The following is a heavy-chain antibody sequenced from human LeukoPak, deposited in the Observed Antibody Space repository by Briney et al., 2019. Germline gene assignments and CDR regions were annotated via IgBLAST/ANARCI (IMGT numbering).Heavy chain of an antibody. Sequence: GGSLRLSCAASGFTFNIFAMIWVRQPPGKGLEWVSSIFPSGGEIHYADSVRGRFTISRDNSKSTLSLQMNSLRAEDTAIYYCATYRQVLLPFESWGQGTLVTVSS. J-gene: IGHJ4*02. CDR1: GFTFNIFA. V-gene: IGHV3-23*01. D-gene: IGHD2-8*02. CDR2: IFPSGGEI. CDR3: ATYRQVLLPFES.